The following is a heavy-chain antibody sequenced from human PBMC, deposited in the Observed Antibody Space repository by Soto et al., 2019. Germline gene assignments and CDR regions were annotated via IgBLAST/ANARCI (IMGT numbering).Heavy chain of an antibody. CDR1: GGSVSSGSYY. Sequence: SETLSLTCTVSGGSVSSGSYYWSWIRQPPGKGLEWIGYIYYSGSTNYNPSLKSRVTISVDTSKNQFSPKLSSVTAADTAVYYCARERTGNSGPHYYYYYGMDVWGQGTTVTVSS. CDR2: IYYSGST. J-gene: IGHJ6*02. V-gene: IGHV4-61*01. CDR3: ARERTGNSGPHYYYYYGMDV. D-gene: IGHD1-1*01.